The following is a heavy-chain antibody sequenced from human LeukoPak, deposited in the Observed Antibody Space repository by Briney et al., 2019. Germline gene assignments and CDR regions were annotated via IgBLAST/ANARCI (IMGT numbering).Heavy chain of an antibody. V-gene: IGHV4-61*02. Sequence: SQTLSLTCTVSDGSISSGSYYWSWIRQPAGKGLEWIGRIYTSGSTNYNPSLKSRVTISVDTSKNHFSLKLSSVTAADTAVYYCARELYDYAYYYYYMDVWGKGTTVTVSS. CDR3: ARELYDYAYYYYYMDV. J-gene: IGHJ6*03. D-gene: IGHD4-17*01. CDR1: DGSISSGSYY. CDR2: IYTSGST.